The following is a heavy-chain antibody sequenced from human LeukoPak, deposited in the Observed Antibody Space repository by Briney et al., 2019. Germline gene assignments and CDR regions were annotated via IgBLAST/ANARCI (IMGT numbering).Heavy chain of an antibody. CDR1: GGSITSGTYY. V-gene: IGHV4-61*02. J-gene: IGHJ6*03. D-gene: IGHD3-16*01. CDR3: ARGAVGDYYYYYMDV. CDR2: VYSSGRT. Sequence: SETLSLTCTVSGGSITSGTYYWSWIRQPAGKGLEWIGRVYSSGRTNYNPSLKSRVTISVDTSKNQFSLKLSSATAADTAVYYCARGAVGDYYYYYMDVWGKGTTVTVSS.